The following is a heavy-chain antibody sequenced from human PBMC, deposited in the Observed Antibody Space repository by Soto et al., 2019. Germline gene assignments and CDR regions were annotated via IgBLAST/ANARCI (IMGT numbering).Heavy chain of an antibody. Sequence: GGSLRLSCAASGFTFSSYGMHWVRQAPGKGLEWVAVIWYDGSNKYYADSVKGRFTISRDNSKNTLYLQMNSLRAEDTAVYYCARDRWGLYCSSTSCYAGGLNYYYGMDVWGQGT. J-gene: IGHJ6*02. CDR3: ARDRWGLYCSSTSCYAGGLNYYYGMDV. V-gene: IGHV3-33*01. CDR2: IWYDGSNK. D-gene: IGHD2-2*01. CDR1: GFTFSSYG.